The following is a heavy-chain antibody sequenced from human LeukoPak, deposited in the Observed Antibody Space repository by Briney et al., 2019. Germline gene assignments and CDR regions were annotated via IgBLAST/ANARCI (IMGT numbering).Heavy chain of an antibody. J-gene: IGHJ5*02. CDR2: ISAYNGNT. V-gene: IGHV1-18*04. CDR1: GYTFTGYY. D-gene: IGHD5-12*01. CDR3: VLDIVAGYNWFDP. Sequence: ASVKVSCKASGYTFTGYYMHWVRQAPGQGLEWMGWISAYNGNTNYAQKFQARVTMTTDTSTNTAFMELRSLRSDDTAVYYCVLDIVAGYNWFDPWGQGTLVTVSS.